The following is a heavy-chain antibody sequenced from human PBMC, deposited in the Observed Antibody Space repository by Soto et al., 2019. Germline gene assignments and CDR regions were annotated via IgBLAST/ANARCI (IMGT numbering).Heavy chain of an antibody. V-gene: IGHV1-8*01. CDR3: ARDHWLGYCSGGSCYSGYDY. Sequence: ASVKVSCKASGYTFTSYDINWVRQATGQGLEWMGWMNPNSGNTGYAQKFQGRVTMTRNTSISTAYMELSSLRSEDTAVYYCARDHWLGYCSGGSCYSGYDYWGQGTLVTVSS. CDR2: MNPNSGNT. D-gene: IGHD2-15*01. CDR1: GYTFTSYD. J-gene: IGHJ4*02.